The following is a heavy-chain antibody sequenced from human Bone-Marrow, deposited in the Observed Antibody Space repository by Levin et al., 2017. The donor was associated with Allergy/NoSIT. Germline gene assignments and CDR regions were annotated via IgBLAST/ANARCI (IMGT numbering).Heavy chain of an antibody. CDR2: IIPIFGTA. V-gene: IGHV1-69*06. CDR1: GGTFSSYA. CDR3: ARVVAAAGYNWFDP. J-gene: IGHJ5*02. D-gene: IGHD6-13*01. Sequence: KISCKASGGTFSSYAISWVRQAPGQGLEWMGGIIPIFGTANYAQKFQGRVTITADKSTSTAYMELSSLRSEDTAVYYCARVVAAAGYNWFDPWGQGTLVTVSS.